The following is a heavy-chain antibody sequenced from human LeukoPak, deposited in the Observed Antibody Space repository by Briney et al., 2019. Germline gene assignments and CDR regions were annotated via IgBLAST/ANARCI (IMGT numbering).Heavy chain of an antibody. CDR3: ARDLEFGGTNWPDAFDV. Sequence: GGSLRLSCAASGFPFSSYAMSWVRQAPGKGLEWISYISSSGSTIFYADSVRGRFTISRDNSKNSLYLQMNSLRADDSATYFCARDLEFGGTNWPDAFDVWGQGTVVTVSS. CDR1: GFPFSSYA. CDR2: ISSSGSTI. V-gene: IGHV3-48*03. J-gene: IGHJ3*01. D-gene: IGHD3-16*01.